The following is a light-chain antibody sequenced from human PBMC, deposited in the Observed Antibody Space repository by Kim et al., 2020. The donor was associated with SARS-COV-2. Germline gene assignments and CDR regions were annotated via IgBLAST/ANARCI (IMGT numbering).Light chain of an antibody. CDR3: QQYNIWPRT. CDR1: QSVSSS. Sequence: VSPGERPTLSGRASQSVSSSLAWYQQKPGQAPRLLIYGASTRATGLPARFSGSGSGTEFTLTISSLQSEDFAVYYCQQYNIWPRTFGQGTKVDIK. CDR2: GAS. V-gene: IGKV3-15*01. J-gene: IGKJ1*01.